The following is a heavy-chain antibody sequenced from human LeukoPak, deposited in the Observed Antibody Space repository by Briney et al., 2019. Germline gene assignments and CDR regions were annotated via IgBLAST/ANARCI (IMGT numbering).Heavy chain of an antibody. V-gene: IGHV3-21*01. CDR1: GFTFSSYS. Sequence: GGSLRLSCAASGFTFSSYSMNWVRQAPGKGLAWVSSICSSSSYIYYADSVKGRFTISRDNAKNSLYLQMNSLRAEDTAVYYCASSSGWPHDWGQGTLVTVSS. D-gene: IGHD6-19*01. CDR3: ASSSGWPHD. CDR2: ICSSSSYI. J-gene: IGHJ4*02.